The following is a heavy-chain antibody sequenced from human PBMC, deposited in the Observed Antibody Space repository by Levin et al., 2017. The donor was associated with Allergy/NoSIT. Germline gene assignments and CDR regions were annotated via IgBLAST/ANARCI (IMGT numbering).Heavy chain of an antibody. J-gene: IGHJ6*03. CDR2: IYYSGST. CDR1: GGSISSYY. V-gene: IGHV4-59*01. D-gene: IGHD3-10*01. Sequence: SQTLSLTCTVSGGSISSYYWSWIRQPPGKGLEWIGYIYYSGSTNYNPSLKSRVTISVDTSKNQFSLKLSSVTAADTAVYYCARDAVGEELFSRGYYYYYMDVWGKGTTVTVSS. CDR3: ARDAVGEELFSRGYYYYYMDV.